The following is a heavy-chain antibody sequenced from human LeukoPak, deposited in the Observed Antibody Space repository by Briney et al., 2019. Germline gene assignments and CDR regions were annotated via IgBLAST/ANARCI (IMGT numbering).Heavy chain of an antibody. CDR1: GFTFSSYW. J-gene: IGHJ4*02. CDR2: IKEDGSER. D-gene: IGHD6-19*01. CDR3: ARHQKQWLVPFDY. Sequence: PGGSLRLSCAASGFTFSSYWMNWVRQAPGKGLEWVANIKEDGSERYSVASVKGRFTISRDNAKNSLYLQMNSLRAEDTVVYYCARHQKQWLVPFDYWGQGTLVTVSS. V-gene: IGHV3-7*04.